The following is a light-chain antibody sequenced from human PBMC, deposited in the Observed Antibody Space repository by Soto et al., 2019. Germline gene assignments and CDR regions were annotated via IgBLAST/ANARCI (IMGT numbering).Light chain of an antibody. V-gene: IGLV2-18*02. CDR3: SSYTSSSTLV. Sequence: QSALTQPPSVSGSPGQSVTISCTGTSSDVGSYTRVSWYQQPPGTAPKLMIYEVSNRPSGVPDRFSGSQSGNTASLTISGLQAEDEADYYCSSYTSSSTLVFGGGTKVTVL. J-gene: IGLJ2*01. CDR2: EVS. CDR1: SSDVGSYTR.